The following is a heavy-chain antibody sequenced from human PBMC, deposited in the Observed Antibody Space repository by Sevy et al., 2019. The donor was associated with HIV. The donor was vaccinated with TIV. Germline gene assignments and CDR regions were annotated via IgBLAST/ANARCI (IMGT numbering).Heavy chain of an antibody. CDR1: GLTFSTYA. V-gene: IGHV3-23*01. Sequence: GGSLRLSCAASGLTFSTYAMSWVRQAPGKGLEWVSSISGSGGSTYYADSMEGRFIISRDKSKNTLYLQMNSLRAEDTAVYYCAKGDSTFYGLDVWGQWTTVTVSS. D-gene: IGHD6-13*01. CDR3: AKGDSTFYGLDV. CDR2: ISGSGGST. J-gene: IGHJ6*02.